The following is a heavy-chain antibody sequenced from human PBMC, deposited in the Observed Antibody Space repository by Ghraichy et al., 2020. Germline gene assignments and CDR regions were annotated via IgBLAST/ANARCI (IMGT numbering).Heavy chain of an antibody. CDR1: GFTFSSYA. CDR2: ISYDGSNK. V-gene: IGHV3-30-3*01. J-gene: IGHJ6*02. CDR3: ARDQAVAGQYYYYGMYV. D-gene: IGHD6-19*01. Sequence: GGSLRLSCAASGFTFSSYAMHWVRQAPGKGLEWVAVISYDGSNKYYADSVKGRFTISRDNSKNTLYLQMNSLRAEDTAVYYCARDQAVAGQYYYYGMYVWGQVTTVTVSS.